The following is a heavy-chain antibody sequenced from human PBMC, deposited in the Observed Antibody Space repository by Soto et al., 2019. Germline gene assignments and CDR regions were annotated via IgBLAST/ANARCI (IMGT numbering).Heavy chain of an antibody. D-gene: IGHD6-6*01. CDR1: GGTFSSYA. J-gene: IGHJ6*02. CDR2: IIPIFGTA. V-gene: IGHV1-69*01. CDR3: ARVGAARPSRYYYYYYGMDV. Sequence: QVQLVQSGAEVKKPGSSVKVSCKVSGGTFSSYAISWVRHAPGQGLEWMGGIIPIFGTANYAQKFQGRVTITADESTSTAYMELSSLRSEDTAVYYCARVGAARPSRYYYYYYGMDVWGQGTTVTVSS.